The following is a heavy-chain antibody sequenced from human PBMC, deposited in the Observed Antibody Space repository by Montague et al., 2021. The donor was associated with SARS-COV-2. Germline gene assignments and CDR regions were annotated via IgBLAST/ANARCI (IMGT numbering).Heavy chain of an antibody. D-gene: IGHD3-16*01. CDR2: SYSSGSI. J-gene: IGHJ6*02. CDR3: ARNPGEYYGMDV. V-gene: IGHV4-4*07. CDR1: GGTIRTYY. Sequence: SETLSLTCNVSGGTIRTYYWSWTRQPAGKGLEWTGRSYSSGSINYNPSLKTRITLSVDTSKNQLSLRLNSVSAADTAVYYCARNPGEYYGMDVWGQGTTVTVSS.